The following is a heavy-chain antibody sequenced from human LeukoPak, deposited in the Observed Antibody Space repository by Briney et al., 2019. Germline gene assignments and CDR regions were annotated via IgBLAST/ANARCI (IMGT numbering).Heavy chain of an antibody. D-gene: IGHD2-21*01. CDR1: GGSFSGYY. V-gene: IGHV4-34*01. Sequence: SETLSLTCAVYGGSFSGYYWSWIRHPPGKGLEWIGEINHSGSTNYNPSLKSRLIISVDTSKNQFSLNLKSVTAADTAVYYCARPLHMAAFDYWGQGTLVTVSS. J-gene: IGHJ4*02. CDR3: ARPLHMAAFDY. CDR2: INHSGST.